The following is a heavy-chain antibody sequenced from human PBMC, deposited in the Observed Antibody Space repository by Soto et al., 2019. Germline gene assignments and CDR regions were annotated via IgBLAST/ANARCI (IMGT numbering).Heavy chain of an antibody. Sequence: SGTLSLTCAVSGGSISSGFYSWSWIRQPPGQGLEWIGYIYNSGNTYYNPSLMSRVTISVDRSQNHFSLKLTSVTAADTAVYYCARGSDGVWNWFDPWGQGTQVTVSS. J-gene: IGHJ5*02. CDR1: GGSISSGFYS. CDR3: ARGSDGVWNWFDP. V-gene: IGHV4-30-2*01. D-gene: IGHD2-21*02. CDR2: IYNSGNT.